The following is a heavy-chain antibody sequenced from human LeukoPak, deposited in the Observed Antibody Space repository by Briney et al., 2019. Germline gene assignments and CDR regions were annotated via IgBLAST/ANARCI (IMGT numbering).Heavy chain of an antibody. J-gene: IGHJ3*02. CDR1: GFTFSDYS. CDR2: ISSSSSK. D-gene: IGHD2-15*01. CDR3: ARHGGTRIFPI. Sequence: GGSLRLSCAASGFTFSDYSMNWVRQSPGKGMDWVAYISSSSSKNYADSVKGRFTISRDNAKKSLYLQMNSLRDEDTAVYYCARHGGTRIFPIWGQGTVVTVSS. V-gene: IGHV3-69-1*01.